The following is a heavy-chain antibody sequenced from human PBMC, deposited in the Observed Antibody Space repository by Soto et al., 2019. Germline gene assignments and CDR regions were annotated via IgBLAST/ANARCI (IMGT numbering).Heavy chain of an antibody. CDR3: VRDGRQQLDYNYYGMDV. D-gene: IGHD1-1*01. CDR2: IESDGSTT. CDR1: GFIFSSHW. J-gene: IGHJ6*02. Sequence: DVQLVESGGGLVQPGGSLRLSCTASGFIFSSHWMHWVRQAPGKGLVWVSRIESDGSTTMYADSVKGRFTISRDNAKNTMYLQMNSLRVEDTAVYYCVRDGRQQLDYNYYGMDVWGQGITVTVSS. V-gene: IGHV3-74*03.